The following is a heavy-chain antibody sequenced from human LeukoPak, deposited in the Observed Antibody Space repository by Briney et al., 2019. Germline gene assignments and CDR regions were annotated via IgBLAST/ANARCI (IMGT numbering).Heavy chain of an antibody. V-gene: IGHV4-39*07. D-gene: IGHD3-22*01. Sequence: PSETLSLTCTVSGGSISSSSYYWGWIRQPPGKGLEWIGSIYYSGSTYYNPSLKSRVTISVDTSKNQFSLKLSSVTAADTAVYYCARSPEYHFDTSGYFDYWGQGILVTVSS. CDR2: IYYSGST. CDR1: GGSISSSSYY. J-gene: IGHJ4*02. CDR3: ARSPEYHFDTSGYFDY.